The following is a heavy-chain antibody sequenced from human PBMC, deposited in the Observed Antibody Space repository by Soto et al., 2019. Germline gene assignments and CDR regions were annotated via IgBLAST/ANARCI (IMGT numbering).Heavy chain of an antibody. Sequence: GESLKISCAASGFTFSSYAMSWVRQAPGKGLGWVSAISGSGGSTYYADSVKGRFTISRDNSKNTLYLQMNSLRAEDTAVYYCAKGVIAARPTSAFDIWGQGTMVTVSS. CDR2: ISGSGGST. D-gene: IGHD6-6*01. CDR3: AKGVIAARPTSAFDI. J-gene: IGHJ3*02. CDR1: GFTFSSYA. V-gene: IGHV3-23*01.